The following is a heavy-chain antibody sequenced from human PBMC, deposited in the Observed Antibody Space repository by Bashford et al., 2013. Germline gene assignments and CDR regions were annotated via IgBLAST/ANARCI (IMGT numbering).Heavy chain of an antibody. J-gene: IGHJ4*02. V-gene: IGHV3-30-3*01. CDR3: ARGSTIITPIDY. D-gene: IGHD5/OR15-5a*01. Sequence: GGSLRLSCAASKFTFNTYAMYWVRQAPGKGLEWVALMSDDGSNKYYADSVKGRFTVSRDNSKNTLYLQMNSLRPDDTAVYYCARGSTIITPIDYWGQGTLVTVSS. CDR2: MSDDGSNK. CDR1: KFTFNTYA.